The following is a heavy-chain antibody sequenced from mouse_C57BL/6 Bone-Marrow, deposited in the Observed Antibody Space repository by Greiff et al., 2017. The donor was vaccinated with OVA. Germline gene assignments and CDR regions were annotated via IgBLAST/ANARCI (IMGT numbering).Heavy chain of an antibody. V-gene: IGHV1-81*01. J-gene: IGHJ2*01. CDR3: AKYYYYGSNDY. D-gene: IGHD1-1*01. Sequence: VQRVESGAELARPVASVKLSCKASGYTFTSYGISWVKQRTGQGLEWIGEIYPRSGNPYYNEKFNGKATLIADKSFSTEYMELRSLTSEDAADYFCAKYYYYGSNDYWGQGTTLTVSS. CDR2: IYPRSGNP. CDR1: GYTFTSYG.